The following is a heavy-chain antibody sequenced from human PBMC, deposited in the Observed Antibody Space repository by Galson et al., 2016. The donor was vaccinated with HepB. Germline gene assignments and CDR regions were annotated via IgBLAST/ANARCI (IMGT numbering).Heavy chain of an antibody. V-gene: IGHV4-30-4*05. Sequence: YNPSFKSRVTISLDTSKNQFSLKLTSVTAADTAVYYCARDRQDNWNQFDYWGQGTLVTVSS. J-gene: IGHJ4*02. CDR3: ARDRQDNWNQFDY. D-gene: IGHD1-20*01.